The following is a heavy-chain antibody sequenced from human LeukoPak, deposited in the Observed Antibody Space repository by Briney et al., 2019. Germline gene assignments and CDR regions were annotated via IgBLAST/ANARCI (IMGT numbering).Heavy chain of an antibody. Sequence: GGSLRLSCAASGFSFSSYSMNWVRQAPGKGLEWVSAISGSGGSTYYADSVKGRFTISRDNSKNTLYLQMNSLRAEDTAVYYCAKDRRPYDSSGYYFVWGQGTLVTVSS. CDR2: ISGSGGST. V-gene: IGHV3-23*01. D-gene: IGHD3-22*01. CDR3: AKDRRPYDSSGYYFV. J-gene: IGHJ4*02. CDR1: GFSFSSYS.